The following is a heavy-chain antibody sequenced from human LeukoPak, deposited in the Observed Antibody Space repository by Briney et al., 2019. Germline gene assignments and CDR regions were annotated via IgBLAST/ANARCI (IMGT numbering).Heavy chain of an antibody. D-gene: IGHD6-13*01. V-gene: IGHV3-48*03. CDR3: AREQQQLVRGYYFDY. CDR2: ISSSGSTI. Sequence: GGSLRLSCAASGFTFSSYEMNWVRQAPGKGLEWASYISSSGSTIYYADSVKGRFTISRDNAKNSLYLQMNGLRAEDTAVYYCAREQQQLVRGYYFDYWGQGTLVTVSS. CDR1: GFTFSSYE. J-gene: IGHJ4*02.